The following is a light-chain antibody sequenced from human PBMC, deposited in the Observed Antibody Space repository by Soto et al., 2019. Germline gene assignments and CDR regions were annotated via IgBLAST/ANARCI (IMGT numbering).Light chain of an antibody. J-gene: IGKJ1*01. CDR3: QQSYSNTWT. Sequence: DIQMTQSPSSLSASVGDRVTITCRASQNIDLHLNWYQHKPGKAPRLLMDAASRMQSGVPSRFTGSGTGTEFTLTINSLQPEDFATYYCQQSYSNTWTFGQGTRV. V-gene: IGKV1-39*01. CDR2: AAS. CDR1: QNIDLH.